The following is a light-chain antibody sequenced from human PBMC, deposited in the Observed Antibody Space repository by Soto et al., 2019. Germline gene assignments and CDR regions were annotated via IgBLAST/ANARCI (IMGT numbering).Light chain of an antibody. J-gene: IGKJ1*01. CDR1: QSVSSN. CDR2: GAS. Sequence: IVVTQTQTTLSLSPGERATLSCRASQSVSSNLAWYQQKPGQAPSLLIFGASTRATGIPARFSGSGSGTEFTLNISSLQSEDFAVYYCQHYNNWPPGTFCQ. V-gene: IGKV3-15*01. CDR3: QHYNNWPPGT.